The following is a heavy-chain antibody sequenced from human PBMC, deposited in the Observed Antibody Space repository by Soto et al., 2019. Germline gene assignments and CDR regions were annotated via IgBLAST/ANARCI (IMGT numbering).Heavy chain of an antibody. D-gene: IGHD2-21*02. CDR3: ARDLWGYCGTDCYPLDV. V-gene: IGHV4-59*01. CDR2: MYNTGST. Sequence: PSETLCVTCTVSGGSISGYYWSWIRQTPGKGLEWIGYMYNTGSTVYNPSFKSRVTISVDTSKNQFSLKLNSVTAADTAVYYCARDLWGYCGTDCYPLDVWGQGTTVTVSS. J-gene: IGHJ6*02. CDR1: GGSISGYY.